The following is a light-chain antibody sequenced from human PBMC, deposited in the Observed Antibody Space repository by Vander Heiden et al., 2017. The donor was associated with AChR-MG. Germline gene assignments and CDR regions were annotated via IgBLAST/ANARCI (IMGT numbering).Light chain of an antibody. CDR2: KTS. CDR1: QSISSW. CDR3: QQDSGLWT. Sequence: DIQMTQSPSTLSASVGDRVTITCRSSQSISSWLAWYQQKPGKAPKLLIYKTSSLENGVPSRFSGSGSGAEFTLTITSLQPDDVATYYCQQDSGLWTFGQGTKVEIK. J-gene: IGKJ1*01. V-gene: IGKV1-5*03.